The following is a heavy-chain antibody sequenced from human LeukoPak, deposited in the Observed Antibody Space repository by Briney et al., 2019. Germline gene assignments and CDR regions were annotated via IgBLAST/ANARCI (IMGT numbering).Heavy chain of an antibody. Sequence: SQTLSLSCAISGDSVSSNSVAWNWIRKSPSRGLEWLGRAYSRSRGGRDYAISVRSRINIDTDTSRNRFSLQLSSVTPEDTAVYYCARGTNSTFDVWGQGTMVTVSS. CDR3: ARGTNSTFDV. D-gene: IGHD1-7*01. CDR1: GDSVSSNSVA. J-gene: IGHJ3*01. V-gene: IGHV6-1*01. CDR2: AYSRSRGGR.